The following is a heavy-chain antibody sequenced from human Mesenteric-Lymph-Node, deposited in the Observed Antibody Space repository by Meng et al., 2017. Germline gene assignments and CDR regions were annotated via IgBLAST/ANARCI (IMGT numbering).Heavy chain of an antibody. D-gene: IGHD3-16*01. CDR1: GGSISSGTYY. V-gene: IGHV4-61*10. CDR3: ARGRFNGFYYYYGMDV. Sequence: SETLSLTCTVSGGSISSGTYYWSWIRQPAGKGLEWIGEINHSGSTNYNPSLKSRVTISVDTSKNQFSLKLSSVTAADTAVYYCARGRFNGFYYYYGMDVWGQGTTVTVSS. CDR2: INHSGST. J-gene: IGHJ6*02.